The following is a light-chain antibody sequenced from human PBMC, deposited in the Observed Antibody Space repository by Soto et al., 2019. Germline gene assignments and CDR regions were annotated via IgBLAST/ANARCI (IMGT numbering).Light chain of an antibody. Sequence: DIQMTQSPSSLSASVGDKVAITCWATQGIANYLAWYQQKPGKAPKLLIYGASTLQSGVPSRFSGIGSGTDFTLTISSLQAEDVATYYCQSYLSAPFTFGPGTSVDIK. CDR3: QSYLSAPFT. CDR1: QGIANY. V-gene: IGKV1-27*01. CDR2: GAS. J-gene: IGKJ3*01.